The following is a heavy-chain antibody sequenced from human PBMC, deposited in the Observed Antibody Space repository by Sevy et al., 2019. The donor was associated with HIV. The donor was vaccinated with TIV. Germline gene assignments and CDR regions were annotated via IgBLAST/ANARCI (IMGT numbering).Heavy chain of an antibody. CDR2: IKSKTDGGTT. J-gene: IGHJ3*02. D-gene: IGHD3-22*01. CDR3: TTTYYYDSSGYYYGGDDAFDI. Sequence: GGSLRLACAASGFTFSNAWMSWVRQAPGKGLEWVGRIKSKTDGGTTDYAAPVKGRFTISRDNSKNTLYLQMNSLKTDETAVYYCTTTYYYDSSGYYYGGDDAFDIWGQGTMVTVSS. CDR1: GFTFSNAW. V-gene: IGHV3-15*01.